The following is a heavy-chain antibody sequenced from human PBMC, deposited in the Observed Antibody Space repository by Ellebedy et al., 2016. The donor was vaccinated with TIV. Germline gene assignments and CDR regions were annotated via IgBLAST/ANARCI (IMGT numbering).Heavy chain of an antibody. Sequence: ASVKVSCKASGYTFTRNAMHWVRQAPGQRLEWMGWINAGNGNTKHSQKFQGRVTITRDTSASTAYMELSSLRSEGTAVYYCARSPSPHIPDFDYWGQGTLVTVSS. J-gene: IGHJ4*02. CDR2: INAGNGNT. D-gene: IGHD2-21*01. CDR3: ARSPSPHIPDFDY. V-gene: IGHV1-3*01. CDR1: GYTFTRNA.